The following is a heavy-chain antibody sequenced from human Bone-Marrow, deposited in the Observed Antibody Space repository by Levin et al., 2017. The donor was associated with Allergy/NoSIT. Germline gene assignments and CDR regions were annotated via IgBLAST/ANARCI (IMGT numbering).Heavy chain of an antibody. Sequence: PSETLSLTCAVYGGSFSGYYWTWIRQPPGKGLEWIGEINHSGSTTYNPSLKSRVTISVDTSKRQISLKLSSVTAADTALYYCARGVDVDTTMDDAFYIWGQGTMVTVSS. CDR2: INHSGST. CDR3: ARGVDVDTTMDDAFYI. CDR1: GGSFSGYY. V-gene: IGHV4-34*01. D-gene: IGHD5-18*01. J-gene: IGHJ3*02.